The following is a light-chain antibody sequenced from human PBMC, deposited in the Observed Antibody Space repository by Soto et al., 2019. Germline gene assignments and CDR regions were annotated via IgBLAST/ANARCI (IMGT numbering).Light chain of an antibody. J-gene: IGKJ3*01. CDR1: QGISNY. CDR2: ATS. CDR3: QKDSWPPFS. V-gene: IGKV1-27*01. Sequence: DIQMTQSPSSLAASVGDRVTISCRASQGISNYLAWYQQKPGIAPKRLIYATSTLQSGVSSRFTGSVSGTDFTLTISSLQPEDVATYYCQKDSWPPFSFVPGTKVYI.